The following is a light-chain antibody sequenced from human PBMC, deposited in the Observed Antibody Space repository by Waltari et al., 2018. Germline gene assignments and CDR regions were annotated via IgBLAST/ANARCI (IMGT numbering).Light chain of an antibody. CDR2: KDP. J-gene: IGLJ2*01. Sequence: SFDLTQPPSVSVSPGQTARLSCSGNNLVTVYASWYQQKPGQSPVVVIYKDPERPSGIPDRFSGSSSGNTATLTISGTQDIDEADYYCQAWDTSDYVVFGGGTKLTVL. V-gene: IGLV3-1*01. CDR3: QAWDTSDYVV. CDR1: NLVTVY.